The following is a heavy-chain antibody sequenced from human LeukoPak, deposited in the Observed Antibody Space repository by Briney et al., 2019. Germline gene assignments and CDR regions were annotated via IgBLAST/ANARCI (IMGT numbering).Heavy chain of an antibody. Sequence: GGSLRLSCAASGFTFSSYAMSWVRQAPGKGLEWVSAISGSGGSTYYADSVKGRFTISRDNSKHTLYLQMNSLRAEDTAVYYWAKTDYGDYVPFDPWGQGTLVTVSS. D-gene: IGHD4-17*01. J-gene: IGHJ5*02. CDR1: GFTFSSYA. CDR2: ISGSGGST. V-gene: IGHV3-23*01. CDR3: AKTDYGDYVPFDP.